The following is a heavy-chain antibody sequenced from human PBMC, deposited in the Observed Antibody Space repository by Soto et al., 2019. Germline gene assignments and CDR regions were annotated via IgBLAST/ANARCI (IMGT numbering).Heavy chain of an antibody. D-gene: IGHD3-16*01. CDR1: GASISSYH. Sequence: QVQLQESGPGLVKPSETLSLTCTVSGASISSYHWCWIRQTPGKGLERTAYIYFSGSANYKPSLQSRVTFSVATSKHQASLKLSSVTAAATGVYYCAAAVPAEYVSTFYYMDVWGKGTTVTVSS. V-gene: IGHV4-59*13. J-gene: IGHJ6*03. CDR2: IYFSGSA. CDR3: AAAVPAEYVSTFYYMDV.